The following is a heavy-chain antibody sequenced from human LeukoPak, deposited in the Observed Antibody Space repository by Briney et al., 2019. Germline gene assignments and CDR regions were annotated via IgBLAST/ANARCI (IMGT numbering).Heavy chain of an antibody. CDR1: GFTVSSNY. D-gene: IGHD3-3*01. V-gene: IGHV3-53*01. CDR2: IYSGGST. Sequence: PGGSLRLSCAASGFTVSSNYMSWVRQAPGKGLEWVSVIYSGGSTYYADSVKGRFTISRDNSKNTLYLQMNSLRAEDTAVYYCARGGAYYDFWSYYIDYWGQGTLVTVSS. J-gene: IGHJ4*02. CDR3: ARGGAYYDFWSYYIDY.